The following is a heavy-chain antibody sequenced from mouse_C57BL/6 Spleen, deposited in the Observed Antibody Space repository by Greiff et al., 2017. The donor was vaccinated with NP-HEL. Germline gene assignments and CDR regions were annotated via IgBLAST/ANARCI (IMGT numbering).Heavy chain of an antibody. CDR3: ARFLIYYGSSPYYFDY. V-gene: IGHV1-22*01. CDR2: INPNNGGT. CDR1: GYTFTDYN. Sequence: VQLKQSGPELVKPGASVKMSCKASGYTFTDYNMHWVKQSHGKSLEWIGYINPNNGGTSYNQKFKGKATLTVNKSSSTAYMELRSLTSEDSAVYYCARFLIYYGSSPYYFDYWGQGTTLTVSS. D-gene: IGHD1-1*01. J-gene: IGHJ2*01.